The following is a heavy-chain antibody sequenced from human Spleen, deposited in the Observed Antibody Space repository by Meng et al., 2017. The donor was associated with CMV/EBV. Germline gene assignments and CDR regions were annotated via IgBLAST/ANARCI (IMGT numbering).Heavy chain of an antibody. CDR3: ARDVPSSSWYVGFDY. J-gene: IGHJ4*02. CDR2: LSNDGTNK. CDR1: GFSFSTYA. V-gene: IGHV3-30*04. Sequence: GGSLRLSCAASGFSFSTYAMQWVRQAPGKGLEWVAVLSNDGTNKYDAESVKGRFTISRDNSKNTLYLQMNSLRAEDTAVYYCARDVPSSSWYVGFDYWGQGTLVTVSS. D-gene: IGHD6-13*01.